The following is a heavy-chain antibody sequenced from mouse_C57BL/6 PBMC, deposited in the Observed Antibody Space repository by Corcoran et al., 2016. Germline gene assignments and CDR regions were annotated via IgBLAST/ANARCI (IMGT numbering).Heavy chain of an antibody. CDR1: GYTFPDYN. Sequence: EVQLQQSGPELVKPGASVKIPCKASGYTFPDYNMDWVKQSHGKSLEWIGDINPNNGGTIYNQKFKGKATWTVDKSSSTAYMELRSLTSEDTAVYYCARRAGTTFAYWGQGTLVTVSA. CDR3: ARRAGTTFAY. D-gene: IGHD3-3*01. J-gene: IGHJ3*01. CDR2: INPNNGGT. V-gene: IGHV1-18*01.